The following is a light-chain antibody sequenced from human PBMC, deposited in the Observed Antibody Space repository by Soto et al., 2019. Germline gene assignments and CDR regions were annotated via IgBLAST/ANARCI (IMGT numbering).Light chain of an antibody. CDR2: KAS. CDR3: QQYNRYWT. V-gene: IGKV1-5*03. J-gene: IGKJ1*01. CDR1: QSISIW. Sequence: DIKMTQSPSTLSASVGDRVTITCRASQSISIWLAWYQHKAGKAPQLLIYKASSLESGVPSRFSGSGSGTEFTLTSSSLPPDDFATYYCQQYNRYWTFGQGTKVEIK.